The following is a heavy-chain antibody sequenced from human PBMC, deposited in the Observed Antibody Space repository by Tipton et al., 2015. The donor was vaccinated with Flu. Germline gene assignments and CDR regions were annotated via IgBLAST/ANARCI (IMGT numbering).Heavy chain of an antibody. Sequence: LRLSCTVSGGSISSGGYYWGWIRQPPGKGLEWIGNIHRSGSTYYNPSLRSRVTISVDTSKNQFSLRLSSVTAADTAVYYCARRDYSNYASEPKNWFDPWGQGTLVTVSS. V-gene: IGHV4-39*07. CDR3: ARRDYSNYASEPKNWFDP. J-gene: IGHJ5*02. D-gene: IGHD4-11*01. CDR2: IHRSGST. CDR1: GGSISSGGYY.